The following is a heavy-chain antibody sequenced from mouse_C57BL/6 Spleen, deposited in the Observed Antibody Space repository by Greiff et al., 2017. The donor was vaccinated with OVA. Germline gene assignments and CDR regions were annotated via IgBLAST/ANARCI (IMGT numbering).Heavy chain of an antibody. J-gene: IGHJ2*01. D-gene: IGHD1-1*01. Sequence: QVQLKESGAELVRPGASVTLSCKASGYTFTDYEMHWVKQTPVHGLEWIGAIDPETGGTAYNQKFKGKAILTADKSSSTDCMEHRSLTSEDAADYDSTGGIYYGSSDDYFDDGGQGTTLTVSS. CDR3: TGGIYYGSSDDYFDD. V-gene: IGHV1-15*01. CDR2: IDPETGGT. CDR1: GYTFTDYE.